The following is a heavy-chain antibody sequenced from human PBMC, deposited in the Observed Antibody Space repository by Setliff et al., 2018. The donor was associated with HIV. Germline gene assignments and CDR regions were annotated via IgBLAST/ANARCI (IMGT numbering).Heavy chain of an antibody. D-gene: IGHD3-10*01. CDR2: IFYSGNT. J-gene: IGHJ4*02. Sequence: SETLSLTCTVSGDSMSSSSYYWGWIRQPPGKGLEWIGSIFYSGNTYYKPSLKSRVTISVDTSKNQFSLKLSSVTAADTAVYFCARQGLTMNPGVPAPILYFFDYWGQGILVTVSS. CDR3: ARQGLTMNPGVPAPILYFFDY. V-gene: IGHV4-39*01. CDR1: GDSMSSSSYY.